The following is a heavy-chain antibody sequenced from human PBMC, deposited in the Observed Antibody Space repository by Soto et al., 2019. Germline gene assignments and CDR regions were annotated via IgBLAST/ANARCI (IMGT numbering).Heavy chain of an antibody. V-gene: IGHV4-59*01. CDR2: IYYSGNT. D-gene: IGHD6-13*01. Sequence: QVQLYETGPGRVKPSETLSLTCTVSGGSITSYYWSWIRQPPGKGLEWIGYIYYSGNTNYNPSLKRRVTISVDTSKDQFALRLSSVTAADTAIYYCAIGGAAAARGWFDPWGQGTLVTVSS. J-gene: IGHJ5*02. CDR1: GGSITSYY. CDR3: AIGGAAAARGWFDP.